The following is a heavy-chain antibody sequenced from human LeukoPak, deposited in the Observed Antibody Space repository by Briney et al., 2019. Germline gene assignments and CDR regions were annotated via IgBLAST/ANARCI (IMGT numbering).Heavy chain of an antibody. CDR3: AGRLFNAFDI. V-gene: IGHV3-7*05. Sequence: GGSLRPSCAASGFTFVTYWMSWVRQAPGRGLEWVGNIKEDGSDKYYVDSVKGRFTISRDNAKNTLYLQLNSLRAEDTAVYFCAGRLFNAFDIWGQGTMVTVSS. CDR2: IKEDGSDK. CDR1: GFTFVTYW. J-gene: IGHJ3*02.